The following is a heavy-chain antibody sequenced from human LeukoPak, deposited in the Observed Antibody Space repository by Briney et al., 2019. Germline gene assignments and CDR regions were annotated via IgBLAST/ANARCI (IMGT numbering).Heavy chain of an antibody. V-gene: IGHV1-2*02. J-gene: IGHJ4*02. D-gene: IGHD5-24*01. CDR2: ITPSGGT. CDR3: ARDRYGDGFAHFDY. Sequence: GASVKVSCKASGYTFTIYAMHWVRQAPGQGLEWMGWITPSGGTNYPQKFRGRVAITRDTSITTAYMDLSRLTSDDTAVYYCARDRYGDGFAHFDYWGQGALVTVSS. CDR1: GYTFTIYA.